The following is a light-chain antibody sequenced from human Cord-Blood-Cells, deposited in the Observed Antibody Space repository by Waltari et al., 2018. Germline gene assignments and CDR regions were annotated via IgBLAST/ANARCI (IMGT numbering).Light chain of an antibody. CDR1: QDISNY. J-gene: IGKJ2*01. CDR2: DAS. CDR3: QQYDNLPPEYT. Sequence: DIQMTQSPSSLSASVGDRVTITCQARQDISNYLNWYQQKPGKPPNLLIYDASNLETGVPSRFRGSGSWTDFTFTISSLQPEDIATYYCQQYDNLPPEYTFGQGTKLEIK. V-gene: IGKV1-33*01.